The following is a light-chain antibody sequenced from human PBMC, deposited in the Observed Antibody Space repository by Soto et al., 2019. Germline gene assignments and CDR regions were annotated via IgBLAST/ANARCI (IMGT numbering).Light chain of an antibody. CDR3: QQYGSSPPYT. J-gene: IGKJ2*01. Sequence: EIVLTQSPGTLSLSPGERATLSCRASPSVSSSYLAWYQQKPGQAHRLLIYGASSRATGIPNRFSGSGSGTDFPLTISILEPEDFAVYYCQQYGSSPPYTFGQGTKLEIK. CDR1: PSVSSSY. V-gene: IGKV3-20*01. CDR2: GAS.